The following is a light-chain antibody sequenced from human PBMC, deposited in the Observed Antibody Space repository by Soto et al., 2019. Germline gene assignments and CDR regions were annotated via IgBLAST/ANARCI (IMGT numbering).Light chain of an antibody. J-gene: IGLJ1*01. CDR3: QSYDSSLSGSIV. V-gene: IGLV1-40*01. CDR1: SSNIGAGYD. Sequence: QAVVTQPPSVSGAPGQRVTISCTGSSSNIGAGYDVHWYQQLPGTAPKLLIFDNSNRPSGVPDRYSGSKSGTSASLAITGLQAEDEADYYCQSYDSSLSGSIVFGTGTKVTVL. CDR2: DNS.